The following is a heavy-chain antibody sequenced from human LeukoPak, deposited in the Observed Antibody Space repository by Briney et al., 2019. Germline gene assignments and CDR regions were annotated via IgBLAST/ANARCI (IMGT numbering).Heavy chain of an antibody. V-gene: IGHV3-7*01. Sequence: GGSLRLSCEASGFTFSSHWMSWVRQAPGKGLEWVANIKQDGSERHYVDSIEGRVTISRDNSKNTLYLQMNSLRAEDTAVYYCAKVPPGIAAAGPIDYWGQGTLVTVSS. D-gene: IGHD6-13*01. J-gene: IGHJ4*02. CDR1: GFTFSSHW. CDR2: IKQDGSER. CDR3: AKVPPGIAAAGPIDY.